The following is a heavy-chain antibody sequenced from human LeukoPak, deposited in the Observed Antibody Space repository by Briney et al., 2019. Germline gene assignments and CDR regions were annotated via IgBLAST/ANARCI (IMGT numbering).Heavy chain of an antibody. CDR1: GFTFSSYG. CDR2: IRYDGSNK. D-gene: IGHD3-16*01. J-gene: IGHJ4*02. V-gene: IGHV3-30*02. CDR3: AKDQGGYVAPFDY. Sequence: GGSLRLTCAASGFTFSSYGMHWVRQAPGKGLEWVAFIRYDGSNKYYADSVKGRFTISRDNSKNTLYLQMNSLRAEDTAVYYCAKDQGGYVAPFDYWGQGTLVTVSS.